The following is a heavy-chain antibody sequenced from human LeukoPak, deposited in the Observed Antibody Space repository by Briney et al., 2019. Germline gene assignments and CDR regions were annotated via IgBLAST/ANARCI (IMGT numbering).Heavy chain of an antibody. D-gene: IGHD7-27*01. CDR3: ARESGVDWYFDL. V-gene: IGHV4-59*12. Sequence: PSETLSLTCTVSGGSISSYYWSWIRQPPGKGLEWIGYIYHSGSTYYNPSLKSRVTISVDRSKNQFSLKLSSVTAADTAVYYCARESGVDWYFDLWGRGTLVTVSS. CDR1: GGSISSYY. J-gene: IGHJ2*01. CDR2: IYHSGST.